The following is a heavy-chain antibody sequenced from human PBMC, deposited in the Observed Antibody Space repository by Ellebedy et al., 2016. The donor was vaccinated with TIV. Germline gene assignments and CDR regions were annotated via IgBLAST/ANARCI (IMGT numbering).Heavy chain of an antibody. Sequence: SETLSLTXAVSGASINSGDYYWSWIRQHPGKGLEWIGYIHYSGSTFYNPSLKSRLSISIDMSKNQFSLRLSSLTAADTGVYFCARGRGHAMDGQDYWGQGTLVTVSS. CDR3: ARGRGHAMDGQDY. V-gene: IGHV4-31*11. CDR1: GASINSGDYY. CDR2: IHYSGST. D-gene: IGHD2-2*01. J-gene: IGHJ4*02.